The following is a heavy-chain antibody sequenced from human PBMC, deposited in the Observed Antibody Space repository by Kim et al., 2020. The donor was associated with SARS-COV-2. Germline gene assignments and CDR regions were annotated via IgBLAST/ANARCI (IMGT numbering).Heavy chain of an antibody. Sequence: AKRFQGRVTITADEATSTAYMELSSLRSEDTAVYYCAVSGYSYGYNWFDPWGQGTLVTVSS. CDR3: AVSGYSYGYNWFDP. D-gene: IGHD5-18*01. V-gene: IGHV1-69*01. J-gene: IGHJ5*02.